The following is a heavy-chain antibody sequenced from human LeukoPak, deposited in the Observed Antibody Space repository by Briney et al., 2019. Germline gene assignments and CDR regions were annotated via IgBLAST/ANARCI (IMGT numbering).Heavy chain of an antibody. CDR1: GFTFSSYA. Sequence: GTSLRLSCAASGFTFSSYAMHWVRQAPGKGPEWVAVISHDGDTKYYADSVKGRFTISRDNSKNTLYLQMGSLRVEDTAMFYCARDPIQGASDYFDYWGQGTLVTVSS. CDR3: ARDPIQGASDYFDY. V-gene: IGHV3-30-3*01. J-gene: IGHJ4*02. CDR2: ISHDGDTK.